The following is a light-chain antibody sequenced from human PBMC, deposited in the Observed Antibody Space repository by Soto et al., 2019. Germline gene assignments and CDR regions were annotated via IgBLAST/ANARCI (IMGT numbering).Light chain of an antibody. CDR1: QGLVYRDGNTY. V-gene: IGKV2-30*01. CDR2: QVS. Sequence: DVVMTQSPLSLRVTLGQPASISCRSSQGLVYRDGNTYLTWFHQRPGQSPRRLIYQVSNRDSGVPDRFSGSGSGTDFTLQISRVEAEDVGVYYCMQGTHWPITFGQGTRLEIK. CDR3: MQGTHWPIT. J-gene: IGKJ5*01.